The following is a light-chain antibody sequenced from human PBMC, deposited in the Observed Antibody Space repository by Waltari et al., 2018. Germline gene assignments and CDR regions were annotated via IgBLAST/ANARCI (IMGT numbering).Light chain of an antibody. Sequence: SVSGAPGQRVTISCTGSSSNIGAGYDVHWYQQLPGTAPKLLIYGNSNRPSGVPDRFSGSKSGTSASLPITGLQAEDEADYYCQSYDSSLSGSVFGGGTKLTVL. V-gene: IGLV1-40*01. J-gene: IGLJ3*02. CDR3: QSYDSSLSGSV. CDR2: GNS. CDR1: SSNIGAGYD.